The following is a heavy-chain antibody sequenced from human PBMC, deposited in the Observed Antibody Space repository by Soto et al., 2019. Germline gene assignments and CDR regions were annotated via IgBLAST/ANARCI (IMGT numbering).Heavy chain of an antibody. D-gene: IGHD2-15*01. CDR2: TYYRSKWYN. Sequence: SQTLSLTCAISGDSVSSNSAAWNWIRQSPSRGLEWLGRTYYRSKWYNDYAVSVKSRITINPDTSKNQFSLQLNSVTPEDTAVYYCARVPVDCSGGSCYTDAFDIWGQGTMVTVSS. CDR3: ARVPVDCSGGSCYTDAFDI. J-gene: IGHJ3*02. CDR1: GDSVSSNSAA. V-gene: IGHV6-1*01.